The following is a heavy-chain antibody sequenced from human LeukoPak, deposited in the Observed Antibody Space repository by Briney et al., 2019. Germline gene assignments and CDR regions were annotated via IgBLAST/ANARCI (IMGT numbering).Heavy chain of an antibody. Sequence: GASVKVSCKASGYTFTSYGISWVRQATGQGLEWMGWMNPNSGNTGYAQKFQGRVTMTEDTSTDTAYMELSSLRSEDTAVYYCATDLVYGDRFFDYWGQGTLVTVSS. V-gene: IGHV1-8*02. CDR1: GYTFTSYG. D-gene: IGHD4-17*01. J-gene: IGHJ4*02. CDR2: MNPNSGNT. CDR3: ATDLVYGDRFFDY.